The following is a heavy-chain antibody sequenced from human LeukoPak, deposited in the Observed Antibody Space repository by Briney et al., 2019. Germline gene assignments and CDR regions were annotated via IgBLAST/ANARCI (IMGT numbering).Heavy chain of an antibody. V-gene: IGHV1-24*01. Sequence: GASVKVSCKVSGYTLTELSMHWVRQAPGKGLEWMGGFDPEDGETIYAQKSQGRVTMTEDTSTDTAYMELSSLRSEDTAVYYCATASSGSYGGGHFDYWGQGTLVTVSS. CDR2: FDPEDGET. D-gene: IGHD1-26*01. CDR3: ATASSGSYGGGHFDY. J-gene: IGHJ4*02. CDR1: GYTLTELS.